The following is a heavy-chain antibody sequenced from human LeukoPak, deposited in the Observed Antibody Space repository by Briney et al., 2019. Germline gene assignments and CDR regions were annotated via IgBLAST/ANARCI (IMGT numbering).Heavy chain of an antibody. CDR3: ARHASRYYFDY. Sequence: PSETLSLTCAVYGGSFSGYYWSWIRQPPGKGLEWIGYIYYSGSTNYNPSLKSRVTISVDTSKNQFSLKLSSVTAADTAVYYCARHASRYYFDYWGQGTLVTVSS. V-gene: IGHV4-59*08. CDR1: GGSFSGYY. J-gene: IGHJ4*02. D-gene: IGHD3-16*01. CDR2: IYYSGST.